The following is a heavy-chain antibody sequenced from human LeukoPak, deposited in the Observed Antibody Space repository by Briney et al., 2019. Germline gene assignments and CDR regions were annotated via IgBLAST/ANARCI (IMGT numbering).Heavy chain of an antibody. CDR1: GGSISSYY. J-gene: IGHJ5*02. D-gene: IGHD1-7*01. CDR2: IYTSGST. CDR3: ARDNWNYRGPNWFDP. Sequence: PSETLSLTCTVSGGSISSYYWSWLRQPAGKGLEWIGRIYTSGSTNYNPSLKSRVTMSVDTSKNQFSLKLSSVTAADTAVYYCARDNWNYRGPNWFDPWGQGTLVTVSS. V-gene: IGHV4-4*07.